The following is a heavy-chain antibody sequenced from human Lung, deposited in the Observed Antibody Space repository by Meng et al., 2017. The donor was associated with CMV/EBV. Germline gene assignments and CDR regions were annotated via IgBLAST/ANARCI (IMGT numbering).Heavy chain of an antibody. Sequence: GSLRLXGTVSGGSFSIYYWGWIRQPPGKALEWIGFIQYSGSTNCNPSLKRRVTISLDTSKNQFSLKLSSVTSADTAVYYCARTWSYYPDYLQHWGQGTLVTVSS. V-gene: IGHV4-59*01. D-gene: IGHD1-26*01. CDR1: GGSFSIYY. CDR3: ARTWSYYPDYLQH. CDR2: IQYSGST. J-gene: IGHJ1*01.